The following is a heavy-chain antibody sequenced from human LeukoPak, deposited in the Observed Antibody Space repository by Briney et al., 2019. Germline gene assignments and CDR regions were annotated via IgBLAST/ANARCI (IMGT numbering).Heavy chain of an antibody. V-gene: IGHV4-39*07. CDR1: GGSISSSSSY. CDR3: ARVRVDNWFDP. J-gene: IGHJ5*02. CDR2: IYYSGST. Sequence: SETLSLTCTVSGGSISSSSSYWGWIRQPPGKGLEWIGGIYYSGSTYYNPSLKSRVTISVDTSKNQFSLKLSSVTAADTAVYYCARVRVDNWFDPWGQGTLVTVSS.